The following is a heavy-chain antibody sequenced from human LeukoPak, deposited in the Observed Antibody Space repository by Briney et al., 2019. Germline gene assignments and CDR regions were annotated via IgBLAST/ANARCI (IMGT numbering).Heavy chain of an antibody. CDR3: TRGLPRANDAFDI. Sequence: SETLSLTCTVSGGSISTSSYYWGWVRQPPGKGLEWIGSIYYGGTTYYNPSLKSRVSISVDTSESQFSLKLSSVTAADTALYYCTRGLPRANDAFDIWGRGTMVTVSS. CDR1: GGSISTSSYY. J-gene: IGHJ3*02. V-gene: IGHV4-39*01. CDR2: IYYGGTT.